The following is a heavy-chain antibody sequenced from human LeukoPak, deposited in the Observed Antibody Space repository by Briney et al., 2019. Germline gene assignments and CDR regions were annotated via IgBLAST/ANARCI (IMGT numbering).Heavy chain of an antibody. J-gene: IGHJ6*03. CDR3: ARGIPYYYYYMDV. CDR1: GGSISSHY. V-gene: IGHV4-59*11. Sequence: SETLSLTCTVSGGSISSHYWSWIRQPPGKGLEWIGYIYYSGSTNYNPSLKSRVTISVDTSKSQFSLRLSSVTAADTAVYYCARGIPYYYYYMDVWGKGTTVTVSS. CDR2: IYYSGST. D-gene: IGHD2-21*01.